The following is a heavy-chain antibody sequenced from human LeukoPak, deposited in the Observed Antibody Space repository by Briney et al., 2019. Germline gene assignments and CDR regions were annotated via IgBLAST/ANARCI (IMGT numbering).Heavy chain of an antibody. D-gene: IGHD3-22*01. CDR2: ISGSGGST. Sequence: GGSLRLSCAASGFTFSNYNMSWVGKAPGKGLEWVSGISGSGGSTYHADSVKGRFTISRDNSKNTLYLQMNSLRAEDTAVYYCAKELDSSGYFDYWGQGTLVTVSS. CDR1: GFTFSNYN. V-gene: IGHV3-23*01. J-gene: IGHJ4*02. CDR3: AKELDSSGYFDY.